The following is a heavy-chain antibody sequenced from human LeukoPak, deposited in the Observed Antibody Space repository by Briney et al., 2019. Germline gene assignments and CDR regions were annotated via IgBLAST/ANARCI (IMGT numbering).Heavy chain of an antibody. D-gene: IGHD3-22*01. V-gene: IGHV3-23*01. CDR3: AKDTVYDSSGYCTFDY. J-gene: IGHJ4*02. CDR1: GFTFSSYA. Sequence: SGGSLRLSCAASGFTFSSYAMSWVRQAPGKGLEWVSVISGSGGSTYYADSVKGRFTISRDNSKNTLYLQMNSLRAEDTAVYYCAKDTVYDSSGYCTFDYWGQGTLVTVSS. CDR2: ISGSGGST.